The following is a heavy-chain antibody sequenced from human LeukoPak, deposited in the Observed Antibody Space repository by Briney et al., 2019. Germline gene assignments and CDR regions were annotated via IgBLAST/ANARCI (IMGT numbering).Heavy chain of an antibody. V-gene: IGHV1-18*01. Sequence: ASVKVSCKASGYTLTSYVISSVRQAPGQGREWMGWISAYNGNTNNAQKLQGRVTLTTDTSTSTAYMALRRLRSDDRAVYYWARDLGYYGSGSYLYYYYYMDVWGKGTTVTVSS. CDR3: ARDLGYYGSGSYLYYYYYMDV. CDR1: GYTLTSYV. J-gene: IGHJ6*03. CDR2: ISAYNGNT. D-gene: IGHD3-10*01.